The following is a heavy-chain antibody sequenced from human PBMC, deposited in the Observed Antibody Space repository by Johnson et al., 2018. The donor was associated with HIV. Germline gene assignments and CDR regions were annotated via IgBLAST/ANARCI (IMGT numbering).Heavy chain of an antibody. Sequence: VQLLESGGGLVQPGGSLRLSCAASGFTVSNNYMTWVRQAPGKGLAWVSVIFSGGSTYYADSVTARFTISIDSSKSTLYLQMNSLRAEDTAVYYCARACRDGYTCDVFDIWGQGTMVTVSS. V-gene: IGHV3-66*01. D-gene: IGHD5-24*01. J-gene: IGHJ3*02. CDR1: GFTVSNNY. CDR2: IFSGGST. CDR3: ARACRDGYTCDVFDI.